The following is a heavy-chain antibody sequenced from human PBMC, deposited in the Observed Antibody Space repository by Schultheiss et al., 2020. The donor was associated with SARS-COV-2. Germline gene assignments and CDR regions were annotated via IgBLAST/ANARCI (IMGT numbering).Heavy chain of an antibody. D-gene: IGHD2-15*01. CDR3: AKDGPRGVVAATPYFDY. V-gene: IGHV3-30*02. Sequence: GGSLRLSCAASGFTFSSYGMHWVRQAPGKGLEWVAVIWYDGSNKYYADSVKGRFTISRDNSKNTLYLQMNSLRAEDTAVYYCAKDGPRGVVAATPYFDYWGQGTLVTVSS. J-gene: IGHJ4*02. CDR1: GFTFSSYG. CDR2: IWYDGSNK.